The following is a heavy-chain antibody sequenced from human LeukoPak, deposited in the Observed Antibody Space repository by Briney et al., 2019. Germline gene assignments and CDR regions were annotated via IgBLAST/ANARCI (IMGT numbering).Heavy chain of an antibody. CDR3: ARAPPRHSSSWTGPFDY. Sequence: GESLKISCKGSGYSFTSYWIGWVRQMPGKGLEWMGIIYPGDSDTRYSPSFQGQVTISADKSISTAYLQWSSLKASDTAVYYCARAPPRHSSSWTGPFDYWGQGTLVTVSS. V-gene: IGHV5-51*01. D-gene: IGHD6-13*01. CDR2: IYPGDSDT. J-gene: IGHJ4*02. CDR1: GYSFTSYW.